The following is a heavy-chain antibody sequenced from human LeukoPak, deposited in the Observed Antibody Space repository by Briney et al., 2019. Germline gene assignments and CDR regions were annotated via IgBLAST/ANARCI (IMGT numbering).Heavy chain of an antibody. CDR2: ISAYNGNT. Sequence: GASVKVSCKAFGYTFTSYGISWVRQAPGQGLEWMGWISAYNGNTNYAQKLQGRVTMTTDTSTSTAYMELRSLRSDDTAVYYCARVGYYYGSGSYYDYWGQGTLVTVSS. V-gene: IGHV1-18*01. CDR1: GYTFTSYG. D-gene: IGHD3-10*01. J-gene: IGHJ4*02. CDR3: ARVGYYYGSGSYYDY.